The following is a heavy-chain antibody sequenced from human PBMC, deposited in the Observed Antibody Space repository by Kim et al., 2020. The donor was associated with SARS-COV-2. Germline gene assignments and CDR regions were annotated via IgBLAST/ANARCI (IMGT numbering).Heavy chain of an antibody. J-gene: IGHJ5*02. CDR1: GFTFSSNW. D-gene: IGHD3-10*01. Sequence: GGSLRLSCAASGFTFSSNWMSWVRQAPGKGLEWVANIKEDGSEKYYVDSVKGRFTISRDNAKNSLYLQMNSLRAEDTAVYYCARAWGYGSGSPWFDPWGQGTLVTVSS. CDR3: ARAWGYGSGSPWFDP. V-gene: IGHV3-7*03. CDR2: IKEDGSEK.